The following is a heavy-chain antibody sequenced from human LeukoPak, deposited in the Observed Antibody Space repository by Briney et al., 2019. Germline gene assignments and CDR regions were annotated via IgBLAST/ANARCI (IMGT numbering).Heavy chain of an antibody. D-gene: IGHD5-18*01. CDR2: IYYSGST. CDR1: GGSISTTSYY. Sequence: SETLSLTCTVSGGSISTTSYYWGWIRQPPGKGLECIGNIYYSGSTYYNPSLKSRVTISVDTSKNQFSLKLSSVTAADTAVYYCAREPDVDTAMVFYYFDYWGQGTLVTVSS. CDR3: AREPDVDTAMVFYYFDY. J-gene: IGHJ4*02. V-gene: IGHV4-39*07.